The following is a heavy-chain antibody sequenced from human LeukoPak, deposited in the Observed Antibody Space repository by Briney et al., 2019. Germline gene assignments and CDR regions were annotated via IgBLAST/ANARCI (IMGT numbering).Heavy chain of an antibody. D-gene: IGHD5-18*01. Sequence: SETLSLTCTVSGDSFRRYYWSWIRQPPGKGLEWIGYIYYSGSTYYNPSLKSRVTISADTSKNQFSLKLSSVTAADTAVYYCAREGGYSYTNWGQGTLVTVSS. CDR2: IYYSGST. CDR3: AREGGYSYTN. J-gene: IGHJ4*02. CDR1: GDSFRRYY. V-gene: IGHV4-30-4*01.